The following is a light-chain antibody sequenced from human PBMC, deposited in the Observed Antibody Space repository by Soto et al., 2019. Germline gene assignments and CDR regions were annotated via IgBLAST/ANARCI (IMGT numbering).Light chain of an antibody. Sequence: DIQMTQSPSTLSGSVGDRVTSTSRASQTISSWLAWYQQKPGKAPKLLIYKASTLKSGVPSRFSGSGSGTEFTLTISSLQPDDSATYYCQQYNTFWTVGQGTKVDIK. CDR2: KAS. CDR3: QQYNTFWT. J-gene: IGKJ1*01. V-gene: IGKV1-5*03. CDR1: QTISSW.